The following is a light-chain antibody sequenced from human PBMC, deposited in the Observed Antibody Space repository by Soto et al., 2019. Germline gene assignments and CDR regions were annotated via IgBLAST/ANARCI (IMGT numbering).Light chain of an antibody. J-gene: IGKJ1*01. V-gene: IGKV3-15*01. CDR1: QSVSSN. CDR3: QQHNNWPPRT. CDR2: GAS. Sequence: EIVMTQSPATLSVSPGERATLSCRASQSVSSNLAWYQQKPGQAPRLLIYGASTRATGIPARFSGSGSGTEFTLTISSLQSGDFAVYYCQQHNNWPPRTFGQGTRVEMK.